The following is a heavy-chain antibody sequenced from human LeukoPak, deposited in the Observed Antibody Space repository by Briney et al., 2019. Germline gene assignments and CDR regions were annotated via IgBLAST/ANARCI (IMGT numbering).Heavy chain of an antibody. Sequence: GGSLRLSCAASGFTFSSYAMSWVRQAPGKELEWVSAISGSGGSTYYADSVKGRFTISRDNSKNTLYLQMNSLRAEDTAVYYCAKYYYGSGSYNWGQGTVVTVSS. J-gene: IGHJ4*02. CDR3: AKYYYGSGSYN. CDR1: GFTFSSYA. V-gene: IGHV3-23*01. D-gene: IGHD3-10*01. CDR2: ISGSGGST.